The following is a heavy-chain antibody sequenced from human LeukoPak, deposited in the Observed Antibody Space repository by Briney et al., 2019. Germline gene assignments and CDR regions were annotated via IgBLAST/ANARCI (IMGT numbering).Heavy chain of an antibody. Sequence: GASVKVSCKVSGYTLTELSMHWVRQAPGKGLEWMGGFDPEDGETIYAQKFQGRVTMTEDTSTDTAYMELSSLRSEDTAVYYRATGYYYGSGSYYNPPLGYWGQGTLVTVSS. CDR2: FDPEDGET. D-gene: IGHD3-10*01. J-gene: IGHJ4*02. CDR3: ATGYYYGSGSYYNPPLGY. V-gene: IGHV1-24*01. CDR1: GYTLTELS.